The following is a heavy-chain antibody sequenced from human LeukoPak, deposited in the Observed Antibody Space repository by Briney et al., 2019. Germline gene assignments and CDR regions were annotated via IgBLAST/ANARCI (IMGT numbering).Heavy chain of an antibody. Sequence: PSETLSLTCTVSGGPISSGSYFWSWIRQPAGKGLEWIGRIYTSGSTNYNPSLKSRVTISVDTSKNQFSLKLSSVTAADTAVYYCARVARYFDWSDYYYYMDVWGKGTTVTIFS. CDR3: ARVARYFDWSDYYYYMDV. CDR1: GGPISSGSYF. D-gene: IGHD3-9*01. J-gene: IGHJ6*03. V-gene: IGHV4-61*02. CDR2: IYTSGST.